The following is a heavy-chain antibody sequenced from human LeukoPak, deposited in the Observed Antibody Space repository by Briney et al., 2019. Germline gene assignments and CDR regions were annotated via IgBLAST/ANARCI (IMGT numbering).Heavy chain of an antibody. Sequence: SVKVSCKASGGTFSSYTISWVRQAPGQGLEWMGRIIPILGIANYAQKFQGRVTITADKSTSTAYMELSSLRSEETAVYYCAQEDIVVVPAAIWAFDIWGQGKMVTVSS. D-gene: IGHD2-2*01. V-gene: IGHV1-69*02. CDR3: AQEDIVVVPAAIWAFDI. CDR2: IIPILGIA. CDR1: GGTFSSYT. J-gene: IGHJ3*02.